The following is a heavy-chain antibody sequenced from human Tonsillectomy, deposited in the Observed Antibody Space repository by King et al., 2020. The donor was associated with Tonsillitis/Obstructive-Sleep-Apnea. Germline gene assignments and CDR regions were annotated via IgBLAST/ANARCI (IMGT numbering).Heavy chain of an antibody. Sequence: VQLVQSGAEVKKPGSSVKVSCKASGGTFITYGITWVRQAPGQGLEWMGGIIPILGIANYTQNFQARVTITADKSTSTAYMELSSLRYEDTAVYYCARGRLYYHVFDLWGQGTMVTVSS. V-gene: IGHV1-69*10. J-gene: IGHJ3*01. CDR3: ARGRLYYHVFDL. D-gene: IGHD3-10*01. CDR1: GGTFITYG. CDR2: IIPILGIA.